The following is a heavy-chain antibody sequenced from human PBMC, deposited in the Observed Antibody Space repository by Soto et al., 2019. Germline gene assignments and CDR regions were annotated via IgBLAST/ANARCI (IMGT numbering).Heavy chain of an antibody. CDR3: ARDGPKNSSLTYCFYYYYMDV. Sequence: ASVKVSCKVSGYTFTSYGISWVRQAPGQGLEWMGWISAYNGNTNYAQRLRGRVTMTTDTSTSTAYMELRSLRSDDTAVYYCARDGPKNSSLTYCFYYYYMDVWGKGTTVTVSS. CDR2: ISAYNGNT. CDR1: GYTFTSYG. J-gene: IGHJ6*03. D-gene: IGHD6-6*01. V-gene: IGHV1-18*01.